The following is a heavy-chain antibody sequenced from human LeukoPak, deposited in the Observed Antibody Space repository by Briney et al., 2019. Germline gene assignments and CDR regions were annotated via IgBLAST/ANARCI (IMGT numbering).Heavy chain of an antibody. Sequence: SQTLSLTCAISGDSVSSNSAAWNWIRQSPSRGLEWLGRTYYRSKWYTYYAVSVKSRISIHRDTSKNQISLQLNSVTPEDTAVYYCARSTGPIDYWGQGTLVTVSS. CDR3: ARSTGPIDY. J-gene: IGHJ4*02. CDR1: GDSVSSNSAA. V-gene: IGHV6-1*01. CDR2: TYYRSKWYT. D-gene: IGHD1-1*01.